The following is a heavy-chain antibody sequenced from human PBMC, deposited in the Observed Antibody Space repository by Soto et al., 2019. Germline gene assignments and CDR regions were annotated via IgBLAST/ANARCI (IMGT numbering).Heavy chain of an antibody. CDR2: ISAYNGNT. Sequence: ASVKVSCKASGYTFTSYGISWVRQAPGQGLEWMGWISAYNGNTNYAQKLQGRVTMTTDTSTSTAYMELRSLRSDDTAVYYCARDSYYYDFWSGYYPSTNYYYYYMDVWGKGTTVTVSS. CDR1: GYTFTSYG. J-gene: IGHJ6*03. CDR3: ARDSYYYDFWSGYYPSTNYYYYYMDV. V-gene: IGHV1-18*01. D-gene: IGHD3-3*01.